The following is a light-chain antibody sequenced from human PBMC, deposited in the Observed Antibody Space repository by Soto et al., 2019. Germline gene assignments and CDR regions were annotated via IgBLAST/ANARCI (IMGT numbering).Light chain of an antibody. J-gene: IGKJ5*01. CDR3: QQVKSFPLT. CDR1: QSLDKY. Sequence: DIQMTQSPSALSASVGDRVTITCRASQSLDKYLAWYQHKPGKAPKLLIYQASILESGVPSRFSGSGSGTEFTLSISYLSPDDLASYYCQQVKSFPLTFGQGTRLEIK. V-gene: IGKV1-5*03. CDR2: QAS.